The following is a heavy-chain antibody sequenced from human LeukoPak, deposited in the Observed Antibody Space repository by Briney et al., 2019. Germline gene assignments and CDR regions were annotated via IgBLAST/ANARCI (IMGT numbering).Heavy chain of an antibody. D-gene: IGHD2-2*01. CDR1: GFTFSSYS. CDR3: ARDSGAGQVVPAAWGYYFDY. CDR2: INWNGGST. Sequence: PGGSLRLSCAASGFTFSSYSMSWVRQAPGKGLEWVSGINWNGGSTGYADSVKGRFTISRDNAKNSLYLQMNSLRAEDTALYYCARDSGAGQVVPAAWGYYFDYWGQGTLVTVSS. J-gene: IGHJ4*02. V-gene: IGHV3-20*04.